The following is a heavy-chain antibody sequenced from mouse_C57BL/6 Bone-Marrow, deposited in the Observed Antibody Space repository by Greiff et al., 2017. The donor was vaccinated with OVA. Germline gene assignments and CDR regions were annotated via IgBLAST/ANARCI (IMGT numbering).Heavy chain of an antibody. CDR3: ARPDYYGSSGFAY. Sequence: QVQLQQSGAELVKPGASVKLSCKASGYTFTSYWMHWVKQRPGQGLEWIGMIHPNSGSTNYNEKFKSKATLTVDKSSSTAYMQLSSLTSEDSAVYYCARPDYYGSSGFAYWGQGTLVTVSA. CDR2: IHPNSGST. J-gene: IGHJ3*01. D-gene: IGHD1-1*01. CDR1: GYTFTSYW. V-gene: IGHV1-64*01.